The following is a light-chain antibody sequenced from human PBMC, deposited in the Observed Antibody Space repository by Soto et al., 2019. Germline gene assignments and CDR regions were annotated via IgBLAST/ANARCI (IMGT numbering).Light chain of an antibody. J-gene: IGKJ1*01. V-gene: IGKV3-20*01. Sequence: IVLTQSAGTLSLSPGKRATLACRASQSVNSNFLAWYQQKNGQAPRLLISGASNRATGIPDRFSGSGYGTDFNLTISRLETEDFAVYYCQQYGNSPRTFGQGTKVDIK. CDR3: QQYGNSPRT. CDR1: QSVNSNF. CDR2: GAS.